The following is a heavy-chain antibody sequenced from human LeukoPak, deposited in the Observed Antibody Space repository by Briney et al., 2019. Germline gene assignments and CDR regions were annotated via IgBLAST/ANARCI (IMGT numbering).Heavy chain of an antibody. D-gene: IGHD3-22*01. CDR3: AKSSYYDSSVYYREYYFDY. CDR1: GFTVSSNY. CDR2: LYRGGSA. V-gene: IGHV3-53*01. J-gene: IGHJ4*02. Sequence: GGSLRLSCAVSGFTVSSNYMTWVRQAPGKGLEWVSVLYRGGSAYYADSVKGRFTISRDNSKNTLYLQMNSLRAEDTAVYYCAKSSYYDSSVYYREYYFDYWGQGTLVTVSS.